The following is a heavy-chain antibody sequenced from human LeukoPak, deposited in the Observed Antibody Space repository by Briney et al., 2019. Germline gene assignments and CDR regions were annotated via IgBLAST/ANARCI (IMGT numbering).Heavy chain of an antibody. D-gene: IGHD6-19*01. J-gene: IGHJ4*02. V-gene: IGHV1-8*03. CDR3: ARAPSWGGLSSGSYYFDY. Sequence: ASVKVSCKASGYTFTNYDINWVRQATGQGLEWMGWMNPNSGNTGYAQKFQGRVTITRNTSITTAYMELSSLRSEDTAVYYCARAPSWGGLSSGSYYFDYRGQGTLVTVSS. CDR2: MNPNSGNT. CDR1: GYTFTNYD.